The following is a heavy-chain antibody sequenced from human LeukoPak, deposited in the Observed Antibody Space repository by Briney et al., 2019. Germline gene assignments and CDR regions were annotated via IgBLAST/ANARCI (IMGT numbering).Heavy chain of an antibody. D-gene: IGHD4/OR15-4a*01. Sequence: GGSLRVSCAASGFTFSSYAMSWVRQARGKGLEWVSAISGSGGSTYYADSVKGRFTISRDNSKDTLFLQMNSLRGEDTAVYYCAQGLYYFDYWGQGTLVTVSS. V-gene: IGHV3-23*01. CDR3: AQGLYYFDY. J-gene: IGHJ4*02. CDR2: ISGSGGST. CDR1: GFTFSSYA.